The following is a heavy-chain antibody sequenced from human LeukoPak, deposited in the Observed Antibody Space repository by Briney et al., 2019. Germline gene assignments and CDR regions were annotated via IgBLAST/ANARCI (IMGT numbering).Heavy chain of an antibody. J-gene: IGHJ6*03. Sequence: GGSLRLSCAASGFTFSSYAMSWVRQAPGKGLEWVSAISGSGGSTYYADSAKGRFTISRDNSKNTLYLQMNSLRAEDTAVYYCAKALEDIVVVPAAFAGPYYYYYMDVWGKGATVTVSS. CDR3: AKALEDIVVVPAAFAGPYYYYYMDV. CDR1: GFTFSSYA. CDR2: ISGSGGST. V-gene: IGHV3-23*01. D-gene: IGHD2-2*01.